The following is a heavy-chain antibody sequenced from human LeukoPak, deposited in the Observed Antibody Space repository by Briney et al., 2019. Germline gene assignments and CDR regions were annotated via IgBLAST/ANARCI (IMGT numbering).Heavy chain of an antibody. J-gene: IGHJ4*02. CDR1: GFTFSSYA. D-gene: IGHD2-15*01. Sequence: PGGPLKLSCAASGFTFSSYAMSWVRQTPARGLEWVSSLKGTGEKFYADSVKGRFTISRDHSKNTLYLQMNSLRAEDTAVYYCAKESVVVVAATYFDNWGQGTLVTVSS. V-gene: IGHV3-23*01. CDR2: LKGTGEK. CDR3: AKESVVVVAATYFDN.